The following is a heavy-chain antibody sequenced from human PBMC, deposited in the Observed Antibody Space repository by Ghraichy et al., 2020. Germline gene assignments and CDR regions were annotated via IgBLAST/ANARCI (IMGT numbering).Heavy chain of an antibody. CDR2: IIPIFGTA. CDR3: AREGSRGATGGFYDGMDA. D-gene: IGHD1-26*01. V-gene: IGHV1-69*13. CDR1: GGTFSSYA. J-gene: IGHJ6*02. Sequence: SVKVSCKASGGTFSSYAISWVRQAPGQGLEWMGGIIPIFGTANYAQKFQGRVTITADESTSTAYMELSSLRSEDTAVYYCAREGSRGATGGFYDGMDAWGQGTTGT.